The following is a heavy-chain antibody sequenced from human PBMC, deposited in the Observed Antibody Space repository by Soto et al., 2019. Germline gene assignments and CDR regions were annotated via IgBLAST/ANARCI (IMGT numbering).Heavy chain of an antibody. CDR2: ISAYNANT. CDR3: ARDLPPSDY. Sequence: ASVKVSCKASGYMFPSYYISWVRQAPGQGLEWMGWISAYNANTNYAQKLQGRVTMTTDKSTSTAYMELRSLRSDDTAVYYCARDLPPSDYWGQGTPVTVSS. J-gene: IGHJ4*02. CDR1: GYMFPSYY. V-gene: IGHV1-18*01. D-gene: IGHD2-2*01.